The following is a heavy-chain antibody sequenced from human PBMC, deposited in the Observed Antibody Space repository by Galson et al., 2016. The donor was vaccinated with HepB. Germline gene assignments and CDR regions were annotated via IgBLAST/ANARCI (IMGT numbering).Heavy chain of an antibody. CDR2: IEIGGIK. J-gene: IGHJ4*02. CDR1: GFSIDSLF. Sequence: SLRLSCAASGFSIDSLFMTWIRQAPGKGLEFVSIIEIGGIKHYADSVEGRFAISGDSSKNTVYLQMNSLTVEDTALYYCAAVNGGIDSWGQGTLVTVSS. V-gene: IGHV3-53*01. D-gene: IGHD3-16*01. CDR3: AAVNGGIDS.